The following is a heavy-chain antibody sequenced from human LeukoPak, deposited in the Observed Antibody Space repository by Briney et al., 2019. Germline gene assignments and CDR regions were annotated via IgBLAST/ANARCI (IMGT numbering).Heavy chain of an antibody. J-gene: IGHJ4*02. CDR1: GGTFSSYA. Sequence: ASVKVSCKASGGTFSSYAISWVRQAPGQGLEWMGIINPSGGSTSYAQKFQGRVTMTRDTSTSTVYMELSSLRSEDTAVYYCARSGYNRTADYWGQGTLVTVSS. CDR3: ARSGYNRTADY. CDR2: INPSGGST. D-gene: IGHD5-24*01. V-gene: IGHV1-46*01.